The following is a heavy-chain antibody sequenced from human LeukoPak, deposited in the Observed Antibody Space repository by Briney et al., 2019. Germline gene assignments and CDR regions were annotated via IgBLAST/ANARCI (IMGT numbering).Heavy chain of an antibody. V-gene: IGHV3-13*01. J-gene: IGHJ3*02. CDR1: GFTFSSYD. CDR2: IGTAGDT. CDR3: ARVGLYSSGWSTDSGAFDI. D-gene: IGHD6-19*01. Sequence: GGSLRLSCAASGFTFSSYDMHWVHQATGKGLEWVSAIGTAGDTYYPGSVKGRFTISRENAKNSLYLQMNSLRAGDTAVYYCARVGLYSSGWSTDSGAFDIWGQGTMVTVSS.